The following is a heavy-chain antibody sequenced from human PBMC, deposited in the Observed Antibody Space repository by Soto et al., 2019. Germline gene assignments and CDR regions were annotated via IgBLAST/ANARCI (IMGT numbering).Heavy chain of an antibody. J-gene: IGHJ4*02. D-gene: IGHD6-13*01. CDR1: GGSISSGSYY. CDR3: ASCGSSCGEFDY. Sequence: PSETLSLTCTVSGGSISSGSYYWSWIRQPAGKGLEWIGRIYSSGSTNYNPSLKSRVTMSVDTSKNQFSLKLSSVTAAATAVYYCASCGSSCGEFDYWGQGTLVTVSS. V-gene: IGHV4-61*02. CDR2: IYSSGST.